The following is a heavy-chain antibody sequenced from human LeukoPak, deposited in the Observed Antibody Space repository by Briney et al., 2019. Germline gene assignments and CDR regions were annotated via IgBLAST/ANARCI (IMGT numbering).Heavy chain of an antibody. V-gene: IGHV3-23*01. J-gene: IGHJ6*03. CDR3: AKCQGWEYYSYYMDV. CDR1: EFPFSNYA. D-gene: IGHD6-19*01. CDR2: ISGSAGTT. Sequence: GGSRRPSGAASEFPFSNYAMTWVRQAPGKGLEWVSGISGSAGTTYYAASVKGRFTISRDASKNTLLLQMNGLRAEDSAVYYCAKCQGWEYYSYYMDVWGKGTTVTVSS.